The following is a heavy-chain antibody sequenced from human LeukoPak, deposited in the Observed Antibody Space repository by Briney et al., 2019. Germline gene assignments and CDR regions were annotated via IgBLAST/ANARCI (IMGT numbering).Heavy chain of an antibody. Sequence: ASVKVSCKASGYTFASCAINWVRQAPGQGLEWMGIINPSGAGTSYAQKFEGRVTMTRDMSTSTVYMELGSLRSEDTAVYYCARDLGAPELTGGYIGYYYYYYMDVWGKGTTVTVSS. J-gene: IGHJ6*03. D-gene: IGHD3-22*01. CDR3: ARDLGAPELTGGYIGYYYYYYMDV. CDR1: GYTFASCA. V-gene: IGHV1-46*01. CDR2: INPSGAGT.